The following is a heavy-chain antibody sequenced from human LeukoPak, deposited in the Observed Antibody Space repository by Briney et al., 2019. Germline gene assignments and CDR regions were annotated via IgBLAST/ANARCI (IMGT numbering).Heavy chain of an antibody. V-gene: IGHV3-23*01. Sequence: GGPLRLSCAASGFTFSNYAMSWVRQAPGKGLEWVSQIIGSGGSTYYADSVKGRFTISRDNSKNTLYLQMSSLKAEDTALYYCARKGRYCSTTSCYTFDAFDLWGQGTMVTVSS. CDR3: ARKGRYCSTTSCYTFDAFDL. J-gene: IGHJ3*01. CDR1: GFTFSNYA. D-gene: IGHD2-2*01. CDR2: IIGSGGST.